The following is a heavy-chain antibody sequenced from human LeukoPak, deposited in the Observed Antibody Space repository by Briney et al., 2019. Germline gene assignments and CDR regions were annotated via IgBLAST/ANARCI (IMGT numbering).Heavy chain of an antibody. V-gene: IGHV1-8*01. J-gene: IGHJ4*02. CDR1: GYTFTSYD. CDR3: ARADCSGGSCYSGGTTFDY. D-gene: IGHD2-15*01. Sequence: ASVKVSCKASGYTFTSYDINWVRQATGQGLEWMGWMNPNSGNTGYAQKFQGRVTMTRNTSISTAYMELSSLRSEDTAVYYCARADCSGGSCYSGGTTFDYWGQGTLVTVSS. CDR2: MNPNSGNT.